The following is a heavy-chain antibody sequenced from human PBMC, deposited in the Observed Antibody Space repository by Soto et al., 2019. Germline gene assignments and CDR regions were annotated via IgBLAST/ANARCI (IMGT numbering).Heavy chain of an antibody. CDR3: SRSFYGSGTYFGAFEI. CDR2: IRSKAYGGTT. CDR1: GFTFGDYA. V-gene: IGHV3-49*03. Sequence: TGGSLRLSCTASGFTFGDYAMNWFRQAPGKGLEWVGLIRSKAYGGTTENATSVKGRLTISRDDSKSIVYLQMNSLRTEDTAVYYCSRSFYGSGTYFGAFEIWGQGTMVTVSS. J-gene: IGHJ3*02. D-gene: IGHD3-10*01.